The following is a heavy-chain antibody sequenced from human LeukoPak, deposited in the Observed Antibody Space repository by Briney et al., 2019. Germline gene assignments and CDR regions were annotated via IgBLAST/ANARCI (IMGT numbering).Heavy chain of an antibody. Sequence: SVRVSCKSSGYKFTAYNIHWIRQAPGQGPEWMGWVNPDSGDTNCTKNYEGILTLTRDTSVSTVYMELSSLTSGDTAVYYCARVWDASGWSNWFDPWGQGTLVTVSS. J-gene: IGHJ5*02. CDR2: VNPDSGDT. CDR1: GYKFTAYN. D-gene: IGHD6-19*01. CDR3: ARVWDASGWSNWFDP. V-gene: IGHV1-2*02.